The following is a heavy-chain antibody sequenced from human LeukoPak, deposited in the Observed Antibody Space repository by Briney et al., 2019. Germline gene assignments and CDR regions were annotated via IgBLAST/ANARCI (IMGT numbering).Heavy chain of an antibody. CDR2: ISSSSSYI. V-gene: IGHV3-21*01. J-gene: IGHJ4*02. D-gene: IGHD1-7*01. Sequence: GGSLRLSCAASGFTFSSYGMNWVRQAPGKGLEWVSSISSSSSYIYYADSVKGRFTISRDNAKNSLYLQMNSLRAEDTAVYYCASESGTTGDYWGQGTLVTVSS. CDR3: ASESGTTGDY. CDR1: GFTFSSYG.